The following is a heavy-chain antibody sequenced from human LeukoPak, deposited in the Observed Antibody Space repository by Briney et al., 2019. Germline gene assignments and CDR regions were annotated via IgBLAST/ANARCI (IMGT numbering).Heavy chain of an antibody. D-gene: IGHD2-2*01. CDR1: GFIFGDYN. V-gene: IGHV3-48*01. CDR3: ARVGNTGDAVIIPAAMGFDN. Sequence: GGSLRLSCAASGFIFGDYNMNWVRQVPGKGLEWISYMSSTSTTIFYADSVKGRFTISRDNAKNSLYLQMNSLRAEDTAVYFCARVGNTGDAVIIPAAMGFDNWGQGTVVTVSS. J-gene: IGHJ4*02. CDR2: MSSTSTTI.